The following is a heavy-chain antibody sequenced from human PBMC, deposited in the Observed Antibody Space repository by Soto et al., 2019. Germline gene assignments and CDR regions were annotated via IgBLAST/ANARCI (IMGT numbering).Heavy chain of an antibody. J-gene: IGHJ3*02. D-gene: IGHD2-21*02. CDR1: GFTFSSYA. Sequence: EGQLLESGGGLVQPGGSLRLSCAASGFTFSSYAMSWVRQAPGKGLEWVSAISGSGGSTYYADSVKGRFTISRDNSKNTLYLQMNSLRAEDTAVYYCAKRDFAAGAFDIWGQGTMVTVSS. V-gene: IGHV3-23*01. CDR2: ISGSGGST. CDR3: AKRDFAAGAFDI.